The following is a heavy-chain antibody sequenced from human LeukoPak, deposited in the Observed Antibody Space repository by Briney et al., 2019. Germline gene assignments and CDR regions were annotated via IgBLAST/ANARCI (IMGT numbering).Heavy chain of an antibody. CDR1: GGSISSTTYY. V-gene: IGHV4-39*07. CDR3: ARSTPVRGLPNWYFDL. J-gene: IGHJ2*01. Sequence: PAETLSLTCAVSGGSISSTTYYWGWIRQPPGKGLEWIGGIYYSESTYYHPSLRSRVTISVDTSKNQFSLKMSSVTATDTAVYYCARSTPVRGLPNWYFDLWGRGTLVTVSS. CDR2: IYYSEST. D-gene: IGHD1-26*01.